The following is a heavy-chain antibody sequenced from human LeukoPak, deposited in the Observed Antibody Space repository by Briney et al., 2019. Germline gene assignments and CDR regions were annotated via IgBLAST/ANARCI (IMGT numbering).Heavy chain of an antibody. CDR3: AKMMGYYYDSSGLGFDY. Sequence: GGSLRLSCAASEFTFNTYRMHWVRQAPGKGLEWVSSISSGGTYMYYADSAKGRFTISRDNSKNTLYLQMKSLRAEDTAVYYCAKMMGYYYDSSGLGFDYWGQGTLVTVSS. V-gene: IGHV3-21*04. D-gene: IGHD3-22*01. CDR1: EFTFNTYR. J-gene: IGHJ4*02. CDR2: ISSGGTYM.